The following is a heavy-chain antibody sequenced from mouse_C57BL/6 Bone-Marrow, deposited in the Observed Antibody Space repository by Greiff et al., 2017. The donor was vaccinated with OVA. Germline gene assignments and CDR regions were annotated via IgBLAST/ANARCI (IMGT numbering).Heavy chain of an antibody. Sequence: QVQLQQPGAELVKPGASVKLSCKASGYTFTSYWMQWVKQRPGQGLEWIGRIDPNSGGTKYNEKFKSKATLTVDKPSSTAYMQLSSLTSEDSAVYYCAREWYYGSSLFYWYFDVWGTGTTVTVSS. V-gene: IGHV1-72*01. D-gene: IGHD1-1*01. J-gene: IGHJ1*03. CDR3: AREWYYGSSLFYWYFDV. CDR2: IDPNSGGT. CDR1: GYTFTSYW.